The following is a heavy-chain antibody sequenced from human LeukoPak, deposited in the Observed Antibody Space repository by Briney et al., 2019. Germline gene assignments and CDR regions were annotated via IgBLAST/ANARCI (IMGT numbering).Heavy chain of an antibody. D-gene: IGHD3-10*01. CDR3: ARGVTGIYYYYYMDT. CDR2: IYTSGST. Sequence: SEPLSLTCPVSGGSIISGSYNWSWIRQPAGQGLEWIGHIYTSGSTDYNPSLKSRVPISVATSKNQFSLKLSSVTAADTAVYYCARGVTGIYYYYYMDTWGKGTTVTVSS. J-gene: IGHJ6*03. V-gene: IGHV4-61*09. CDR1: GGSIISGSYN.